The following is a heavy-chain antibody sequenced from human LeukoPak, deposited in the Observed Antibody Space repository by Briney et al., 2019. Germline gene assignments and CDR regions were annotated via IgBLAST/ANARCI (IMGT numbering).Heavy chain of an antibody. CDR3: ARGGGRYSVDY. J-gene: IGHJ4*02. Sequence: GSVTVSCKASGYTFIDYYMHWVRQAPGQGLEWIGWISPNSGGTKYVQKFQGRVTMTRDTSITTVYMELSGLSFDDTAVYYCARGGGRYSVDYWGQGTLVIVSS. CDR2: ISPNSGGT. V-gene: IGHV1-2*02. D-gene: IGHD1-26*01. CDR1: GYTFIDYY.